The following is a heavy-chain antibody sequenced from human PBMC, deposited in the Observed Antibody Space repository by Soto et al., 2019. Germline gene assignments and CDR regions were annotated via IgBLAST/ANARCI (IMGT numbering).Heavy chain of an antibody. D-gene: IGHD2-15*01. J-gene: IGHJ3*02. V-gene: IGHV1-69*15. CDR3: ARGHEYGGSSDDFAI. CDR1: GGSFSSSA. Sequence: QVQLVQSGAEVKKPGSSVKVSCKASGGSFSSSAINWLRQAPGQGPEWMGNILPFFGTADYAQKFQGRVTITADESTRTAYMELRSLRSDDTAVYYCARGHEYGGSSDDFAIWGQGTVVTVSS. CDR2: ILPFFGTA.